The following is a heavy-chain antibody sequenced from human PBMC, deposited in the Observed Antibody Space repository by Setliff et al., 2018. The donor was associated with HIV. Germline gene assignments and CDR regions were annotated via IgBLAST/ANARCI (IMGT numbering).Heavy chain of an antibody. J-gene: IGHJ5*02. D-gene: IGHD3-10*01. CDR1: GDSIGTYS. V-gene: IGHV4-4*09. CDR2: IYGSGST. CDR3: ARGRMGYYGSGSYLP. Sequence: KASETLSLTCAVSGDSIGTYSWHWLRQPPGKGLEWIGYIYGSGSTGYNPSLTSRVTMSTDTPNNRFALKLTSVTAADTAVYYCARGRMGYYGSGSYLPWGQGMLVTVSS.